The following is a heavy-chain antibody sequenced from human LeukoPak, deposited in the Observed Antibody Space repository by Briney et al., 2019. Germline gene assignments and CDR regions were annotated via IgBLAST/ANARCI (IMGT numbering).Heavy chain of an antibody. CDR2: IYYSGST. V-gene: IGHV4-59*12. Sequence: SETLSLTCTVSGGSISSYYWSWIRQPPGKGLEWIGSIYYSGSTYYNPSLKSRVTISVDTSKNQFSLKLSSVTAADTAVYYCASSNYDSSGYHSYWYFDLWGRGTLVTVSS. CDR3: ASSNYDSSGYHSYWYFDL. CDR1: GGSISSYY. J-gene: IGHJ2*01. D-gene: IGHD3-22*01.